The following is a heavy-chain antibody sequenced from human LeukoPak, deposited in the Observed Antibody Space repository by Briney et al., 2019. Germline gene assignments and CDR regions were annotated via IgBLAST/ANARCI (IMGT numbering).Heavy chain of an antibody. D-gene: IGHD1-26*01. Sequence: GGSLRLSCAASGFTFSTYAMSWVRQAPGKGLEWVSGISGSGGSTYYADSVKGRFTISRDNSKNTLYLQMNSLRAEDTGVYYCAKTSSGSYYYFDYWGQGNLVTVSS. CDR3: AKTSSGSYYYFDY. V-gene: IGHV3-23*01. J-gene: IGHJ4*02. CDR2: ISGSGGST. CDR1: GFTFSTYA.